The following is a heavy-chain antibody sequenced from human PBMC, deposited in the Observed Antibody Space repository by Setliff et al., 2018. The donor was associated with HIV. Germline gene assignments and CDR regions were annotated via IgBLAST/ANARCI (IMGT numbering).Heavy chain of an antibody. CDR3: AKRPGYGYPFHI. D-gene: IGHD5-18*01. V-gene: IGHV4-34*01. Sequence: PSETLSLTCAVYGGSLTGYFWTWIRQSPGKGLEWVGQVNRDGGAHYNPSLRSRVTISVDTSKNQFSLKLTSVAAADTAVYYCAKRPGYGYPFHIWGQGTMVTVSS. CDR1: GGSLTGYF. J-gene: IGHJ3*02. CDR2: VNRDGGA.